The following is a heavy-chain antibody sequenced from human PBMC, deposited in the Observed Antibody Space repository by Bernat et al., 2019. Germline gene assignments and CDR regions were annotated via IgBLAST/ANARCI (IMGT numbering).Heavy chain of an antibody. V-gene: IGHV3-23*01. D-gene: IGHD2-15*01. CDR3: ATDITSTPSGVAEYY. J-gene: IGHJ4*02. CDR2: ISGSGGST. CDR1: GFTFSSYA. Sequence: EVQLLESGGGLVQPGGSLRLSCAASGFTFSSYAMSWVRQAPGKGLEWVSAISGSGGSTYYADSVKGRFTISRDNSKNTLYLQMNSLRAEDTVVYYCATDITSTPSGVAEYYWGQGALVTVSS.